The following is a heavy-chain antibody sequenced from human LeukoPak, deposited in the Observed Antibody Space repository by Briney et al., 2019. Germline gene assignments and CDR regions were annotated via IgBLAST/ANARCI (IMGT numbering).Heavy chain of an antibody. CDR2: ISSSGSTI. V-gene: IGHV3-48*04. J-gene: IGHJ6*04. CDR1: GFTVSTNS. CDR3: AELGITMIGGV. Sequence: GGSLRLSCTVSGFTVSTNSMNWVRQAPGKGLEWVSYISSSGSTIYYADSVKGRFTISRDNAKNSLYLQMNSLRAEDTAVYYCAELGITMIGGVWGKGTTVTISS. D-gene: IGHD3-10*02.